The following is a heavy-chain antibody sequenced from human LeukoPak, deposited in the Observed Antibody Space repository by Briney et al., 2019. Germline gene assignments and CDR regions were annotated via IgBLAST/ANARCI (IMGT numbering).Heavy chain of an antibody. V-gene: IGHV3-21*06. J-gene: IGHJ4*02. CDR1: GFTFSSYW. D-gene: IGHD3-22*01. CDR3: AKDKFDYDSTGYPYDY. CDR2: IGGSGSAT. Sequence: PGGSLRLSCAASGFTFSSYWMNWVRQAPGQGLEWVSSIGGSGSATFYADSVRGRFTVSRDNAKNSLFLQLNSLRAEDSAVYYCAKDKFDYDSTGYPYDYWGQGVLVTVSS.